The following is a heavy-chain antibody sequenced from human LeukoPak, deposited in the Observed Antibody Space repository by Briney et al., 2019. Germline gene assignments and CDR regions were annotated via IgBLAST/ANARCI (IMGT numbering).Heavy chain of an antibody. Sequence: ASVKVSYKASGGTFSSYAISWVRQAPGQGLEWMGRVNPNSGGTNYAQKFQGRVTMTRDTSISTAYMELSRLRSDDTAVYYCAREAMIVVGAFDIWGQGTMVTVSS. CDR3: AREAMIVVGAFDI. CDR2: VNPNSGGT. J-gene: IGHJ3*02. V-gene: IGHV1-2*06. D-gene: IGHD3-22*01. CDR1: GGTFSSYA.